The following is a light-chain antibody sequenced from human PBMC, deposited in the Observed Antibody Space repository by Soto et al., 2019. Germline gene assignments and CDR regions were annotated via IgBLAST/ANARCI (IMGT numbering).Light chain of an antibody. J-gene: IGKJ1*01. Sequence: VLTQSPGTLSLSPGDRATLSCRVSESVSDTYVAWYQQKPGQSPRLLIYGASNRATGIPDRFSGSWSGTDFTLTISRLEPEDFAMYYCQQYGRTFGQGTKVDIK. V-gene: IGKV3-20*01. CDR1: ESVSDTY. CDR3: QQYGRT. CDR2: GAS.